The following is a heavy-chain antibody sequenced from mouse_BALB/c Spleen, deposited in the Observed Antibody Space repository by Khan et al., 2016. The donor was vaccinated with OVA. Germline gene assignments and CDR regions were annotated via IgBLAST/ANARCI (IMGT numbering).Heavy chain of an antibody. Sequence: QVQLKESGAELARPGASVKMSCKASGYTFISYTIHWIKKRPGQGLEWIGYINPSNGYTNYNQKFKDKATLTTDKSSTTAYLQLSSLTSDESAVYNCVRDGAYHRNDGWFAYWGQGTLVTVSA. J-gene: IGHJ3*01. CDR2: INPSNGYT. V-gene: IGHV1-4*01. CDR1: GYTFISYT. CDR3: VRDGAYHRNDGWFAY. D-gene: IGHD2-14*01.